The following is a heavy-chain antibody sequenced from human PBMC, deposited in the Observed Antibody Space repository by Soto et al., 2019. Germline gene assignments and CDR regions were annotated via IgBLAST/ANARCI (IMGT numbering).Heavy chain of an antibody. CDR2: IYYSGST. Sequence: PSETLSLTCTVSGGSISSSSYYWDWIRQPPGKGLEWIGSIYYSGSTYYNPSLKSRVTISVDTSKNQFSLKLSSVAAADTAVYYCARLRAVAGIDYYYYGMDVWGQGTTVTVSS. CDR3: ARLRAVAGIDYYYYGMDV. CDR1: GGSISSSSYY. V-gene: IGHV4-39*07. J-gene: IGHJ6*02. D-gene: IGHD6-19*01.